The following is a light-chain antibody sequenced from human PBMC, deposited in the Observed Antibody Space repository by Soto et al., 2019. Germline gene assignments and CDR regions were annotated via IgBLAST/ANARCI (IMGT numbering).Light chain of an antibody. J-gene: IGKJ2*01. CDR1: RTIGGS. V-gene: IGKV3-20*01. CDR2: EAS. Sequence: EIVLTQSPATLSLSPGERATLSCRSSRTIGGSLAWYQQKPGHAPKLLIYEASYRATGIPDRFSGSGSVTDFTLTISRLEPEDFAVFYCQHYGTSPMYTFGQGTKLEIK. CDR3: QHYGTSPMYT.